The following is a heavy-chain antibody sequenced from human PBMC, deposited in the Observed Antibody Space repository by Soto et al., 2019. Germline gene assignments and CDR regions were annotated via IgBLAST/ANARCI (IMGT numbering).Heavy chain of an antibody. CDR2: ISGSGIDI. J-gene: IGHJ4*01. CDR1: GFAFYYYN. CDR3: AREGVTNYTDYYFDL. Sequence: GGPLRLSCAASGFAFYYYNMNWVRQAPGRGLEWVSSISGSGIDIHFTDSVKGRFTISRDNDKTSLYLQMDSLRPEDTAIYYYAREGVTNYTDYYFDLWGHGALVTVSS. V-gene: IGHV3-21*01. D-gene: IGHD4-4*01.